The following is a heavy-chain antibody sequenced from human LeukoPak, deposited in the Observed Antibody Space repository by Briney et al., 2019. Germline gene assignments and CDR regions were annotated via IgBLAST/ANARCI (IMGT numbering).Heavy chain of an antibody. CDR3: ARLWDSSSSLDY. V-gene: IGHV4-31*03. J-gene: IGHJ4*02. CDR1: GGSISSGGYY. Sequence: SQTLSLTCTVSGGSISSGGYYWSWIRQHPGKGLEWIGYIYYSGSTYYNPSLKSRVTISVDTSKNQFSLKLSSVTAADTAVYYCARLWDSSSSLDYWGQGTLVTVSS. D-gene: IGHD6-6*01. CDR2: IYYSGST.